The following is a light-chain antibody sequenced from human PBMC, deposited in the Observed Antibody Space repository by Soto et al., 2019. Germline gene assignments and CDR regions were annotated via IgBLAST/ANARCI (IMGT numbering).Light chain of an antibody. CDR1: QSVLYSSNNKKY. CDR3: QQYYSAPLT. Sequence: DIVMTQSPDSLAVSLGERATINCKSSQSVLYSSNNKKYLAWYQQKPGQPPKLLLYWASTRESGVPDRFSGSGSGTDFTLTITRLQAEDVAAYYCQQYYSAPLTFGGGTKVQIK. CDR2: WAS. V-gene: IGKV4-1*01. J-gene: IGKJ4*01.